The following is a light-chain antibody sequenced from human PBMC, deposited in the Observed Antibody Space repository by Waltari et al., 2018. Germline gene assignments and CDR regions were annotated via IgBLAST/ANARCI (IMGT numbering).Light chain of an antibody. Sequence: EIVMTQSSATLSVSPGDRATLSCRASQSVSSNLAWYQQKPGQAPRLLIYGASTRATGIPARFSGSGSGTEFTLTISSLQSEDFAVYYCQQYNNWPGSFGQGTKLEIK. CDR3: QQYNNWPGS. CDR2: GAS. J-gene: IGKJ2*03. V-gene: IGKV3-15*01. CDR1: QSVSSN.